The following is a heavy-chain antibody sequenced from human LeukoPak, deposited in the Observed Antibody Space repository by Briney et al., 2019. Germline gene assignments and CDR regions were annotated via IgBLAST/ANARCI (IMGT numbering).Heavy chain of an antibody. V-gene: IGHV3-66*01. CDR1: EFSVGSNY. CDR3: ARDGSSGWPLKGAFDI. CDR2: IYSGGST. J-gene: IGHJ3*02. Sequence: GGSLRLSCAASEFSVGSNYMTWVRQAPGKGLEWVSLIYSGGSTYYADSVKGRFTISRDNSKNTLYLQMNSLRAEDTAVYYCARDGSSGWPLKGAFDIWGQGTMVTVSS. D-gene: IGHD6-19*01.